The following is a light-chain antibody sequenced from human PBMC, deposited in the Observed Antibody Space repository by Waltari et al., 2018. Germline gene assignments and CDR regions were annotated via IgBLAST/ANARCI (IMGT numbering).Light chain of an antibody. Sequence: EIVLTQSPATLSLPPGERATLSCRASQNVRTYLAWFQHRPGQAPRLLIYDASNRATDVPARFTGSGSGTDFTLTISSLQPEDFALYYCQERSNWPGGAFGGGTKVEIK. CDR3: QERSNWPGGA. CDR1: QNVRTY. V-gene: IGKV3-11*01. CDR2: DAS. J-gene: IGKJ4*01.